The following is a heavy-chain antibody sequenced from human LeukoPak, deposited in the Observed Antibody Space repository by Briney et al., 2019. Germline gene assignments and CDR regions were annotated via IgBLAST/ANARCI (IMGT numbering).Heavy chain of an antibody. CDR1: GLTFSSYG. J-gene: IGHJ4*02. CDR3: AKMQGYFDY. V-gene: IGHV3-23*01. CDR2: IPGGGGTT. Sequence: GGSLRLSCEASGLTFSSYGMSWVRQAPGKGLQWVSAIPGGGGTTYYADSVKGRFTISRDNSKNMLYLQMNSLRAEHMDVYYCAKMQGYFDYWGQGTLVPVSS.